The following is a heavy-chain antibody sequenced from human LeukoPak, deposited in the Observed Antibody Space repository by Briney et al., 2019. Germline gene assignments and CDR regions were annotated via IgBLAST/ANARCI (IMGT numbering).Heavy chain of an antibody. V-gene: IGHV3-21*01. Sequence: GGSLRLSCAASGFTVSSDYMTWVRQAPGKGLEWVSSISSSNRYIYYADSVKGRFTISKDNAKNSLYLQMNSLRVEDTAVYYCARASPDVDSDYWGQGTLVTVSS. CDR2: ISSSNRYI. CDR1: GFTVSSDY. J-gene: IGHJ4*02. CDR3: ARASPDVDSDY. D-gene: IGHD3/OR15-3a*01.